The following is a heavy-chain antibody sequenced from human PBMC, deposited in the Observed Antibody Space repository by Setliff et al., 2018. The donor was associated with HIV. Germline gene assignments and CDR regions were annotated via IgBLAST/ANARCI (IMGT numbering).Heavy chain of an antibody. CDR2: INPNNGDT. Sequence: ASVKVSCKSSGFTFTGYYLHWVRQAPGQGLEWMGWINPNNGDTNYEQRFQGRVTMARDTSITTVYMVLNRLTPGDTAVYYCASPYENNSGPDYWGQGTPVTVSS. D-gene: IGHD7-27*01. V-gene: IGHV1-2*02. J-gene: IGHJ4*02. CDR3: ASPYENNSGPDY. CDR1: GFTFTGYY.